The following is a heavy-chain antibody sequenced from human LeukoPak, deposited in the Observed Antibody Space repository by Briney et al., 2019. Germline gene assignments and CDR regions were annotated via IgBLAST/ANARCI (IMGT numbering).Heavy chain of an antibody. D-gene: IGHD3-3*01. CDR3: ARGPPYYDFWSGYKRNWYFDL. V-gene: IGHV4-34*01. CDR2: INHSGST. J-gene: IGHJ2*01. Sequence: RTSETLSLTCAVYGGSFSGYYWSWIRQPPGKGLEWIGEINHSGSTNYNPSLKSRVTISVDTSKNQFSLKLSSVTAADTAVYYCARGPPYYDFWSGYKRNWYFDLWGRGTLVTVSS. CDR1: GGSFSGYY.